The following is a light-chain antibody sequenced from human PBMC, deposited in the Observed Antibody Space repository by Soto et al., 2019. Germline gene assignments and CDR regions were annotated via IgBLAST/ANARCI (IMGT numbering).Light chain of an antibody. CDR2: WAS. CDR1: QSVLYSSTNKNY. J-gene: IGKJ2*01. V-gene: IGKV4-1*01. Sequence: DIVMTQSPDSLAVSLGERATINCKSSQSVLYSSTNKNYLAWYQQKAGQPPKLLIYWASTRESGVPDRISGSGSGTDFTLTISSLQAEDVAVYYCQQYYSSPRTFGRGPSWRSN. CDR3: QQYYSSPRT.